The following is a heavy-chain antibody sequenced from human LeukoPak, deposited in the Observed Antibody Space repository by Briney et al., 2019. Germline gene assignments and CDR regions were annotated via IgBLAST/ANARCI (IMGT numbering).Heavy chain of an antibody. Sequence: GGSLRLSCAASGFTFDDYAMHWVRQAPGKGLEWVSGISWNSGSIGYADSVKGRFTISRDNAKNSLYLQMNSLRAEDTALYYCAVAPVVVSVGIGYYGMDVWGQGTTVTVSS. V-gene: IGHV3-9*01. D-gene: IGHD2-15*01. CDR3: AVAPVVVSVGIGYYGMDV. CDR1: GFTFDDYA. J-gene: IGHJ6*02. CDR2: ISWNSGSI.